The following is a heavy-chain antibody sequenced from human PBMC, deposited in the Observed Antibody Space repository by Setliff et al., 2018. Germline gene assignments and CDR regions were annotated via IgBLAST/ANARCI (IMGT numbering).Heavy chain of an antibody. CDR3: ARVWFGNMDV. CDR1: GITVSNNF. V-gene: IGHV3-53*01. Sequence: GSLRLSCVVSGITVSNNFWSWVRQAPGKGLEWVSVIYNQGSTYYVDSVKGRFTISRDNARNSLYLQMNSLRAEDTAVYYCARVWFGNMDVWGKGTTVTVSS. D-gene: IGHD3-10*01. CDR2: IYNQGST. J-gene: IGHJ6*03.